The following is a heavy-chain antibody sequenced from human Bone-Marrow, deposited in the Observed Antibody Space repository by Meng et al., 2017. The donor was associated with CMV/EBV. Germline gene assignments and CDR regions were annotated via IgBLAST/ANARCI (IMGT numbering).Heavy chain of an antibody. CDR1: GGTFSSYA. D-gene: IGHD2-2*02. CDR2: IIPIFGTA. J-gene: IGHJ6*02. CDR3: ARDPLGPAAIPLYYYYYGMDV. V-gene: IGHV1-69*05. Sequence: SVKVSCKASGGTFSSYAISWVRQAPGQGLEWMGGIIPIFGTANYAQKFQGRVTITTDTSTSTAYMELRSLRSDDTAVYYCARDPLGPAAIPLYYYYYGMDVWGQGSTVTVSS.